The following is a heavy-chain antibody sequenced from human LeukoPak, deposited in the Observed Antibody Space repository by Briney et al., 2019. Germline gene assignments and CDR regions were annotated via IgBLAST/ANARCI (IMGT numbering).Heavy chain of an antibody. D-gene: IGHD3-10*01. CDR2: IYYSGST. Sequence: SETLSLTCTVSGGSISSHYWSWIRQPPGKGLEWIGYIYYSGSTNYNPSLKSRVTISVDTSKNQFSLKLSSVTAADTAVYYCASTYYYGPYGMDVWGQGTTVTVSS. CDR3: ASTYYYGPYGMDV. V-gene: IGHV4-59*08. J-gene: IGHJ6*02. CDR1: GGSISSHY.